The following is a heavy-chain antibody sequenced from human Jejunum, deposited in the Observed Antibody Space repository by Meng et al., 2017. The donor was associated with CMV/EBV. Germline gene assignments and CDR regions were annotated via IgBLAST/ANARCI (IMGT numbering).Heavy chain of an antibody. CDR1: GGSLTNYS. D-gene: IGHD3-22*01. CDR3: ARSGYYYDTTGYSPFDY. CDR2: ICTNGQR. J-gene: IGHJ4*02. V-gene: IGHV4-4*07. Sequence: QVPLRGACPGLLGLSETLAPTCSCSGGSLTNYSWNWCGQMAEKGRKWIGRICTNGQRIYHPSLVSRVTISENTSKNQFSLRLPSVTSANTAVYYGARSGYYYDTTGYSPFDYWGQGAWSPSPQ.